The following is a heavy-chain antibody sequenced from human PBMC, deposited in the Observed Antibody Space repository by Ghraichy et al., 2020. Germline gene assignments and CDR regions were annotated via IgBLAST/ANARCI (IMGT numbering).Heavy chain of an antibody. CDR1: GFSLSTSGVG. CDR3: AHRRRQWLGRAYFDY. Sequence: SGPTLVKPTQTLTLTCTFSGFSLSTSGVGVGWIRQPPGKALEWLALIYWDDDKRYSPSLKSRLTITKDTSKNQVVLTMTNMDPVDTATYYCAHRRRQWLGRAYFDYWGQGTLVTVSS. D-gene: IGHD6-19*01. CDR2: IYWDDDK. J-gene: IGHJ4*02. V-gene: IGHV2-5*02.